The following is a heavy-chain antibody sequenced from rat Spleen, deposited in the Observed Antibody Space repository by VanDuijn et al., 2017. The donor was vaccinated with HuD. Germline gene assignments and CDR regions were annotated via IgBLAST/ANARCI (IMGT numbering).Heavy chain of an antibody. CDR2: IKFEDFTP. CDR3: ARHTYLDTYFDY. V-gene: IGHV5-22*01. D-gene: IGHD2-1*01. Sequence: EVQLVESGGGLVQPGRSLKLSCAASGFTFSDFYMAWVRQAPKKGLEWVASIKFEDFTPYYGDSVKGRFTISRDNAKSTLYLQMDSLRSEDTATYYCARHTYLDTYFDYWGQGTLVTVSS. CDR1: GFTFSDFY. J-gene: IGHJ3*01.